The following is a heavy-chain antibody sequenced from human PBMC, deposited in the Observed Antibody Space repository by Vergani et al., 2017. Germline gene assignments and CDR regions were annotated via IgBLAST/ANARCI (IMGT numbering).Heavy chain of an antibody. CDR2: IQKDGIDK. Sequence: QVQLVEAGGGVVQPGESLRLSCAASGFPFRTYGMHWVRQAPGKGLEWVAFIQKDGIDKFYADSVRGRFTISRDISKNTLYLEINSLSAEDTALYHCVKDHPVFDEWGRGTLVSVS. V-gene: IGHV3-30*02. CDR1: GFPFRTYG. J-gene: IGHJ4*02. CDR3: VKDHPVFDE.